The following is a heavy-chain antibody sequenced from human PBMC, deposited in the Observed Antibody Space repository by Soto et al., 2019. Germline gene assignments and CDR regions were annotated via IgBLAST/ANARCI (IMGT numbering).Heavy chain of an antibody. CDR1: GFTFGSYW. CDR3: AKDVEWSLDF. Sequence: GGSLRLSCAASGFTFGSYWMNWVRQTPGRGMEWVAEISEDGRDKYFADSVMGRFTISRDNAKNSVFLQMDSLTAEDTAIYYCAKDVEWSLDFWGQGALVTVSS. CDR2: ISEDGRDK. D-gene: IGHD3-3*01. V-gene: IGHV3-7*03. J-gene: IGHJ4*02.